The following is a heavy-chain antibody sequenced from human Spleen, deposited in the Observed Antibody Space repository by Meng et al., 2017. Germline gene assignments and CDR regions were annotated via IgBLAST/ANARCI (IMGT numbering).Heavy chain of an antibody. CDR1: DYSITSGYY. CDR2: IYHSGTT. D-gene: IGHD6-13*01. V-gene: IGHV4-38-2*01. Sequence: SETLSLTCAVSDYSITSGYYWGWIRQPPGKGLEWIGNIYHSGTTYYNPSLMSRVTISVDTSKKQFSLNLSSVTAADTAVYYCARFFSTSWSHLDNWGQGTLVTVSS. J-gene: IGHJ4*02. CDR3: ARFFSTSWSHLDN.